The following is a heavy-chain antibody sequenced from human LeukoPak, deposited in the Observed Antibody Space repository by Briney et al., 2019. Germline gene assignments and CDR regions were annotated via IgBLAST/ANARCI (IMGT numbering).Heavy chain of an antibody. V-gene: IGHV3-23*01. J-gene: IGHJ4*02. Sequence: GGSLRLSCATSGFTFSNYAVSWVRQAPGKGLEWVSSISVSGGTTYYADSVKGRFTISRDNSKNTLYLQMNRLRAEDTAVYYCAKDPYRASSGLVDYWGQGTLVTVSS. CDR3: AKDPYRASSGLVDY. D-gene: IGHD5-12*01. CDR1: GFTFSNYA. CDR2: ISVSGGTT.